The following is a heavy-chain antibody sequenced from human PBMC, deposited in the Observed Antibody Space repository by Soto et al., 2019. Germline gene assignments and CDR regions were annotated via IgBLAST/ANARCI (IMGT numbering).Heavy chain of an antibody. D-gene: IGHD2-15*01. Sequence: PGGSLRLSCPASGFTFSKYWMNWVRQAPGKGLEWVSAIKGSGGETNYADLVKGRFTISRDNTKNTLYLQMNSLRVEDTAVYYCAKDRKGSYCSGGTCYSFDYWGQGTLVTVSS. CDR2: IKGSGGET. CDR1: GFTFSKYW. V-gene: IGHV3-23*01. CDR3: AKDRKGSYCSGGTCYSFDY. J-gene: IGHJ4*02.